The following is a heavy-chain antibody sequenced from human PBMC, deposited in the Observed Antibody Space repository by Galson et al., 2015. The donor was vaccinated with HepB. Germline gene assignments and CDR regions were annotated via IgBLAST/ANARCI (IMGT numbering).Heavy chain of an antibody. V-gene: IGHV3-30*02. Sequence: SLRLSCAASGFTFSSYGMHWVRQAPGKGLEWVAFIRYDGSNKYYADSEKGRFTISRDNSKNTLYLQMNSLRAEDTAVYYCAKERYYYYDSSGVDYWGQGTLVTVSS. J-gene: IGHJ4*02. CDR1: GFTFSSYG. D-gene: IGHD3-22*01. CDR2: IRYDGSNK. CDR3: AKERYYYYDSSGVDY.